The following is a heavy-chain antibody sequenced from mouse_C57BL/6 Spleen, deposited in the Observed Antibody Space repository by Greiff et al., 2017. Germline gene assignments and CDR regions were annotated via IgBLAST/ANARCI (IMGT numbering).Heavy chain of an antibody. V-gene: IGHV1-15*01. CDR1: GYTFTDYE. CDR3: TRAYYCDIARDY. CDR2: IDPETGGT. D-gene: IGHD1-1*01. J-gene: IGHJ4*01. Sequence: VHVKQSGAELVRPGASVTLSCKASGYTFTDYEMHWVKQTPVHGLEWIGAIDPETGGTAYNQKFKGKAILTSDKSSSTAYMELRSLTSEDSAVYYCTRAYYCDIARDYWGQGTSVTVSS.